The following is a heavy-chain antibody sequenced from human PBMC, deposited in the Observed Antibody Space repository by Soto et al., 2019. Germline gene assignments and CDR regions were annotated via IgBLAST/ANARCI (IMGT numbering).Heavy chain of an antibody. D-gene: IGHD6-19*01. CDR3: AKAGGIAVPGTHLDY. CDR2: ISGTGSST. CDR1: GFTFSSYA. J-gene: IGHJ4*02. V-gene: IGHV3-23*01. Sequence: EVQLLESGGGSVQPGGSLRLSCAASGFTFSSYAMSWVRQAPGKGLEWVSAISGTGSSTNYADFVEGRFTISRDNSKNTLYLQMSSLRAEDTAVYYCAKAGGIAVPGTHLDYWGQGTLVTVSS.